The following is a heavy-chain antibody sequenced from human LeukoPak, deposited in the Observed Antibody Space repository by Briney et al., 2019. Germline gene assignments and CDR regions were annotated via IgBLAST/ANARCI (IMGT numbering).Heavy chain of an antibody. J-gene: IGHJ4*02. D-gene: IGHD5-18*01. V-gene: IGHV3-23*01. CDR2: ISGSGDST. CDR3: AKTSYSYGFSYFDY. Sequence: GGSLRLSCAASGFTFSSYAMSWVRQAPGEGLERVSAISGSGDSTYYADSVKGRFTISRDNSKNTLYLQMNSLRAEDTAVYYCAKTSYSYGFSYFDYWGQGTLVTVSS. CDR1: GFTFSSYA.